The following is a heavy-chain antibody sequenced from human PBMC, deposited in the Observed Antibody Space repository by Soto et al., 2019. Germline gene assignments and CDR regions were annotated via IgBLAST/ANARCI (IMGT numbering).Heavy chain of an antibody. J-gene: IGHJ4*02. CDR3: ARTLASTGANFDY. D-gene: IGHD1-7*01. Sequence: SQTLSLTCAISGDSVSSNSAGWNWIRQSPSRGLEWLGGTYYRSKWFNDYALSVKSRITINPDTSKNQFSLHLNSVTPEDTAVYYCARTLASTGANFDYWGQGTLVTVSS. CDR2: TYYRSKWFN. CDR1: GDSVSSNSAG. V-gene: IGHV6-1*01.